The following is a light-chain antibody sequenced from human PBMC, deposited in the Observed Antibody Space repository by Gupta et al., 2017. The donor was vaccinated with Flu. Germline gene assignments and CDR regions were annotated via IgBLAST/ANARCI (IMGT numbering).Light chain of an antibody. CDR2: AAS. J-gene: IGKJ4*01. Sequence: AIRMITSPSPFSASTGDRVTITWRASQGISSYLAWYQQKPGKAPKLLIYAASTVQSGVPSRFSGSGSGTDFTLTISCRQAEDFATYYCQHEDSSPFTFGRGTKVEIK. V-gene: IGKV1-8*01. CDR1: QGISSY. CDR3: QHEDSSPFT.